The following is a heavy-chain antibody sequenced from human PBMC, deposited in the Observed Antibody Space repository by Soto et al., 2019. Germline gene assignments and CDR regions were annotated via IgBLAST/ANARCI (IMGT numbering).Heavy chain of an antibody. CDR3: ARAVRKIYDSSGYFDY. V-gene: IGHV1-18*03. CDR1: GYTFTSYG. Sequence: QVPLVQSGAEVKKPGASVKVSCKASGYTFTSYGISWVRQAPGQGLEWMGWISAYNGNTNYAHKLQGRVTMTTDTSTSTDYMELRSLSSDVLAVYYCARAVRKIYDSSGYFDYWGQGTLVTVSS. D-gene: IGHD3-22*01. J-gene: IGHJ4*02. CDR2: ISAYNGNT.